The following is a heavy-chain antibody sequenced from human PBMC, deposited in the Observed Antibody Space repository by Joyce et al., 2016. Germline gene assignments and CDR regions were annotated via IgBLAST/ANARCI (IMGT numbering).Heavy chain of an antibody. D-gene: IGHD2-15*01. Sequence: EVQLVESGGGLVQPGGSLRLSCAASGFIVSSNYMSWVRQAPGKGLEWVSVIYSGGTTYYADSVKGRFTISRSNSKNTLYLQMNSPRPEDTAVYYCARDLVAMGYYGMDVWGQGTTVTVFS. CDR3: ARDLVAMGYYGMDV. CDR2: IYSGGTT. V-gene: IGHV3-66*02. J-gene: IGHJ6*02. CDR1: GFIVSSNY.